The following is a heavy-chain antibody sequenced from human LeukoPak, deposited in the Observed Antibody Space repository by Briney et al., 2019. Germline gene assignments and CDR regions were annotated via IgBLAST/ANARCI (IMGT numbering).Heavy chain of an antibody. CDR2: ISASRDIT. CDR3: VRGSLASGVVVYYYYYLDV. V-gene: IGHV3-48*01. D-gene: IGHD3-3*01. J-gene: IGHJ6*03. CDR1: GFIVSINY. Sequence: PGGSLRLSCAASGFIVSINYMSWVRQAPGMGLEWLSYISASRDITYYADSVKGRFTISRDNAKNSLYLQMNSLRAEDTAVYYCVRGSLASGVVVYYYYYLDVWGKGTTVTVSS.